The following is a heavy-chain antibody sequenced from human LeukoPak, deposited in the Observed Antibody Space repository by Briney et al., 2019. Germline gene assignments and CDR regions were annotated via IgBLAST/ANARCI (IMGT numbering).Heavy chain of an antibody. CDR2: MSSDGSYK. D-gene: IGHD2-15*01. Sequence: GGSLRLSCEASGFTLSYYAMHWVRQAPGKGPEWVAVMSSDGSYKDYGDSVKGRFTISRDNSRNTLYLEMNSLSPEDTALYYCAREEGYTFDYWGQGTLVTVSS. CDR3: AREEGYTFDY. CDR1: GFTLSYYA. J-gene: IGHJ4*02. V-gene: IGHV3-30*04.